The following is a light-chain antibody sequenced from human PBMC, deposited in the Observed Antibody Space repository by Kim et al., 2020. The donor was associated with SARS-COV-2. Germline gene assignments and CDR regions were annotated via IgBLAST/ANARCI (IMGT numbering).Light chain of an antibody. CDR2: DKN. CDR3: NSRDTISKHVV. J-gene: IGLJ2*01. CDR1: SLRRYY. V-gene: IGLV3-19*01. Sequence: ALGQKIRMTSQGVSLRRYYASWYQQKPGQAPPLVIYDKNIRPSGIPDRFSGSSSGNTASLTITGAQSEDEADYYCNSRDTISKHVVFGGGTQLTVL.